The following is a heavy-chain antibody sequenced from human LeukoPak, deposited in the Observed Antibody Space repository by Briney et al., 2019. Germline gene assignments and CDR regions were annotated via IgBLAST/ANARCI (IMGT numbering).Heavy chain of an antibody. D-gene: IGHD3-3*01. CDR1: GFTFSNYA. J-gene: IGHJ4*02. CDR2: ISGSGGST. CDR3: AKAGRWGDFWRGYACDY. Sequence: GGSLTLSCAASGFTFSNYAMSWVRPAPGKGLEWVSAISGSGGSTSYADSVKGRFTISRDNSKNTLYLQMNSLRAEDTAVYYCAKAGRWGDFWRGYACDYWGQGTLVTVSS. V-gene: IGHV3-23*01.